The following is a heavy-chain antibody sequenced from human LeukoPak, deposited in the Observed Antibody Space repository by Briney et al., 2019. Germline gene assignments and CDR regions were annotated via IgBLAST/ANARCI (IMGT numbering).Heavy chain of an antibody. J-gene: IGHJ5*02. CDR2: IIPIFGTA. Sequence: SVTVSCKASGGTFSSYAISWVRQAPGQGLEWMGGIIPIFGTANYAQKFQGRVTITADESTSTAYMELSSLRSEDTAVYYCAKVLGVRGVTTPIWFDPWGQGTLVTVSS. CDR3: AKVLGVRGVTTPIWFDP. V-gene: IGHV1-69*01. D-gene: IGHD3-10*01. CDR1: GGTFSSYA.